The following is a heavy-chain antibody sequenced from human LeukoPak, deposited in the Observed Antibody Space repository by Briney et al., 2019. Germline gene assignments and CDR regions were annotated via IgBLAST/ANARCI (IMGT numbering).Heavy chain of an antibody. J-gene: IGHJ5*02. D-gene: IGHD3-9*01. CDR2: IDPSVSHV. CDR1: GYTFTNYW. CDR3: ARQHFDYSLVRPEWFDP. Sequence: PGESLQISCQGFGYTFTNYWISWVRQVPGKGLEWTGRIDPSVSHVNYSPSFEGQVTISVDRPTSTVYLQWDSLKASDTAIYYCARQHFDYSLVRPEWFDPWGQGTLVIVSS. V-gene: IGHV5-10-1*01.